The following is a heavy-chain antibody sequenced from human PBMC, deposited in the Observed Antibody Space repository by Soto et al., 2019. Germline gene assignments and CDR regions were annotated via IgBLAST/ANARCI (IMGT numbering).Heavy chain of an antibody. Sequence: QVQLVESGGGLVKPGGSLRLSCAVSGLTFSDYYMTWIGQPPGKGLEWVSYISSSTSHTNYADSVKGRFTISRDNAKNSLFLQMNSLRAEDTAVYYCARGRGAAADYFDFWGQGTLVTVSS. V-gene: IGHV3-11*05. J-gene: IGHJ4*02. CDR2: ISSSTSHT. CDR1: GLTFSDYY. D-gene: IGHD6-13*01. CDR3: ARGRGAAADYFDF.